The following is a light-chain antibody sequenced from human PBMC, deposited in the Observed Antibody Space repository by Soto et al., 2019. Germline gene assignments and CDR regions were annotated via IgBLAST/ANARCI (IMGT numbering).Light chain of an antibody. J-gene: IGLJ3*02. V-gene: IGLV1-47*01. Sequence: QYVLTQPPSASGTPGQRVTISCSGSSSNIGSNYVYWYQQLPGTAPKLIIYRNNQRPSWVPDRFSGSKSGTSASLAISGLRSEDEADYYCAAWDDSLSGRVFGGGTKLTVL. CDR1: SSNIGSNY. CDR3: AAWDDSLSGRV. CDR2: RNN.